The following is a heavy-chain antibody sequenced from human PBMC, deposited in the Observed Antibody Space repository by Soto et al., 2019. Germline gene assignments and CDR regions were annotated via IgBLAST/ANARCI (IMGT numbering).Heavy chain of an antibody. J-gene: IGHJ6*02. V-gene: IGHV4-59*01. Sequence: PSETLSLTCTVSGGSISSYYWSWIRQPPGKGLEWIGYIYCSGSTNYNPSLKSRVTISVDTSKNQFSLKLSSVTAADTAVYYCAREVVLRFLEWPFPDVWGQGTTVTVSS. D-gene: IGHD3-3*01. CDR2: IYCSGST. CDR3: AREVVLRFLEWPFPDV. CDR1: GGSISSYY.